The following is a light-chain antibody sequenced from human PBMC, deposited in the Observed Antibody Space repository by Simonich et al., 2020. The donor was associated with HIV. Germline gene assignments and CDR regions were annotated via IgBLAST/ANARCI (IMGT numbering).Light chain of an antibody. Sequence: EIVLTQSPSTLSLSPGERATLSCRAIQSVSSSYLAWYQQKPGLAPRLLIYDASSRATGIPDRFSGSGSGTDFTLTISRLEPEDFAVYYGQQYGSSPLFGQGTKLEIK. CDR3: QQYGSSPL. CDR1: QSVSSSY. CDR2: DAS. V-gene: IGKV3D-20*01. J-gene: IGKJ2*01.